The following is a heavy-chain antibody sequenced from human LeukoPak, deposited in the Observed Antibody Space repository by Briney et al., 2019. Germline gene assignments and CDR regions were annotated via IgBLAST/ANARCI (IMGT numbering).Heavy chain of an antibody. CDR2: SSGSGDRR. CDR3: AKEVGVGHMDV. CDR1: GFTFSSYS. V-gene: IGHV3-23*01. D-gene: IGHD2-15*01. J-gene: IGHJ6*03. Sequence: PGGSLRLSCAASGFTFSSYSMSWVRQAPGKGLEWVSASSGSGDRRYYADSVKGRFTISRDNSKNTLYLQMNSLRAEDTAVYYCAKEVGVGHMDVWGKGTTVTVSS.